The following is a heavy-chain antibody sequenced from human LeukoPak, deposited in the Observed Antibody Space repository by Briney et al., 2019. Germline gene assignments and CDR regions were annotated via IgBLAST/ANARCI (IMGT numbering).Heavy chain of an antibody. D-gene: IGHD3-22*01. CDR3: ARLYYDSSGYYQVCCFDY. Sequence: SETLSLTCTVSGGSISSSSYYWGWIRQPPGKGLEWIGSIYYSGSTYYNPSLKSRVTISVDTSKNQFSLNLSSVTAADTAVYYCARLYYDSSGYYQVCCFDYWGQGTLVTVSS. J-gene: IGHJ4*02. CDR2: IYYSGST. V-gene: IGHV4-39*01. CDR1: GGSISSSSYY.